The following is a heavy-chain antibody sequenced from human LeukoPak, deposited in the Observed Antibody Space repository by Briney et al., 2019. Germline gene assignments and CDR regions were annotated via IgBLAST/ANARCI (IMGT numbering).Heavy chain of an antibody. CDR1: GYTFTSYA. CDR3: ARAGSGWYRLYYYGMNV. Sequence: ASVKVSCKASGYTFTSYAMHWVRQAPGQRLEWMGWISAYNGNTNYAQKLQGRVTMTTDTSTSTAYMELRSLRSDDTAVYYCARAGSGWYRLYYYGMNVWGQGTTVTVSS. V-gene: IGHV1-18*01. D-gene: IGHD6-19*01. J-gene: IGHJ6*02. CDR2: ISAYNGNT.